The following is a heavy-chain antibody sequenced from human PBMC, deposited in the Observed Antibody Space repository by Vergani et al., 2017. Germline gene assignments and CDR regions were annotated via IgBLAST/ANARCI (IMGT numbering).Heavy chain of an antibody. D-gene: IGHD2-15*01. CDR1: GGSVSSGSYY. V-gene: IGHV4-61*01. Sequence: QVQLQESGPGLVKPSETLSLTCTVSGGSVSSGSYYWSWIRQPPGKGLEWIGYIYYSGSTNYNPSLKSRVTISVDTSKNQFSLKLSSVTAADTAVYYCARGIRAHRIFGDYGMDVWGQGTTVTVSS. CDR2: IYYSGST. CDR3: ARGIRAHRIFGDYGMDV. J-gene: IGHJ6*02.